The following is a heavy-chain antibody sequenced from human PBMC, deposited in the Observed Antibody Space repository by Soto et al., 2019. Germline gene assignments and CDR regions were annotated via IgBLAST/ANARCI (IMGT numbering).Heavy chain of an antibody. D-gene: IGHD2-15*01. V-gene: IGHV4-34*01. CDR1: GGSFSGYY. Sequence: ASETLSLTCAVYGGSFSGYYWSWIRQPPGKGLEWIGEINHSGSTNYNPSLKSRVTISVDTSKNQFSLKLSSVTAADTAVYYCARVRRYCSGGSCYHRPFDYWAQGTLVTVSS. CDR2: INHSGST. CDR3: ARVRRYCSGGSCYHRPFDY. J-gene: IGHJ4*02.